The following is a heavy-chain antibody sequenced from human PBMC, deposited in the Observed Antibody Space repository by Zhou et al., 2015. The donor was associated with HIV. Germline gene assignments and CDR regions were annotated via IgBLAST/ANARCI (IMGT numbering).Heavy chain of an antibody. J-gene: IGHJ3*02. Sequence: QVQLVQSGAEVKKPGSSVKVSCKASGGTFSSYAISWVRQAPGQGLEWMGWITADNGNRNYAQKLQGRVTMTTDTSTSTAYMELRNLRSDDTAVYYCARDRNDGFDIWGQGTMVTVSS. D-gene: IGHD1-14*01. CDR2: ITADNGNR. CDR3: ARDRNDGFDI. CDR1: GGTFSSYA. V-gene: IGHV1-18*01.